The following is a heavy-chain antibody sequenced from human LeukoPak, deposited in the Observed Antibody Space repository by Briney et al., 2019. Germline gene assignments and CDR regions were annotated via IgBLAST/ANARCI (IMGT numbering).Heavy chain of an antibody. V-gene: IGHV3-23*01. CDR3: AKKSRDGYNPFDY. Sequence: GGSLRVSCAASGFIFSRYAMSWVRQAPGKGLEWVCGISSGGESPYYADSVRGRFTISRDNSKNTLYLEINSLRAEDTAVYSCAKKSRDGYNPFDYLGQGTLVTVSS. J-gene: IGHJ4*02. D-gene: IGHD5-24*01. CDR1: GFIFSRYA. CDR2: ISSGGESP.